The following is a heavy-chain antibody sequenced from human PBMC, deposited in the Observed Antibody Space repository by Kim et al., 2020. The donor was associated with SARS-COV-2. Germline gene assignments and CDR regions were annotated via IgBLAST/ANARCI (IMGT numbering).Heavy chain of an antibody. CDR1: GGSISSYY. Sequence: SETLSLTCTVSGGSISSYYWSWIRQPPGKGLEWIGYIYYSGSTNYNPSLKSRVTISVDTSKNQFSLKLSSVTAADTAVYYCAFHEYYYDSSGYYYGWFDPWGQGTLVTVSS. CDR3: AFHEYYYDSSGYYYGWFDP. J-gene: IGHJ5*02. V-gene: IGHV4-59*13. D-gene: IGHD3-22*01. CDR2: IYYSGST.